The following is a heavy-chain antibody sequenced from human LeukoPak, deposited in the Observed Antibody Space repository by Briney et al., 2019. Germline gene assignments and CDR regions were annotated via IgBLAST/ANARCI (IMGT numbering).Heavy chain of an antibody. CDR2: IPSGESNK. Sequence: WESLRLSCAASGFTFTKYGIHWIRQAPGKGLEWMAFIPSGESNKFYGDSVKGRFTISGDYSKDTLLLLMNSLRPEDTAVYYCGKDPGQYAFGSHMDVWGKRTTVTVSS. D-gene: IGHD3-16*01. V-gene: IGHV3-30*02. CDR3: GKDPGQYAFGSHMDV. CDR1: GFTFTKYG. J-gene: IGHJ6*03.